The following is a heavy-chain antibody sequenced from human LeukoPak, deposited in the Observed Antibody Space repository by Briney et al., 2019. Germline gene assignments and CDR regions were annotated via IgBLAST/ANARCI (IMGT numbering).Heavy chain of an antibody. CDR2: ISSNSSAI. CDR1: GFTFTPYG. J-gene: IGHJ4*02. CDR3: ARGSGYYSREWGY. V-gene: IGHV3-48*01. D-gene: IGHD3-3*01. Sequence: PGGSLRLSCAASGFTFTPYGMNWVRQAPGKGLEWISHISSNSSAIYYADSVKGRFTISRDNAKNSLYLQMNSLRVEDTGVYFCARGSGYYSREWGYWGQGALVTVSS.